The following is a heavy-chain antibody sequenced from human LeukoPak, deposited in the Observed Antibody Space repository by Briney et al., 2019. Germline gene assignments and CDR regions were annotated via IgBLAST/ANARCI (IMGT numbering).Heavy chain of an antibody. V-gene: IGHV4-39*01. Sequence: PSETLSLTCTVSGASISTRSNYWGWIRQPPGKGLEWIGSIYYSGSTYFNPSLQSRVTLSVDTSNSQFFLKLNSVTAADTAVYYCVRDYGDYARQYYYGMDVWGQGTTVTVSS. J-gene: IGHJ6*02. D-gene: IGHD4-17*01. CDR3: VRDYGDYARQYYYGMDV. CDR2: IYYSGST. CDR1: GASISTRSNY.